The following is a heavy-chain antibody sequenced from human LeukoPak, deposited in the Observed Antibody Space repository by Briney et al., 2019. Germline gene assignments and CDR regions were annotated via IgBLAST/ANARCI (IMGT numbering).Heavy chain of an antibody. CDR1: GXTFSSYG. V-gene: IGHV3-33*01. J-gene: IGHJ4*02. CDR2: IWYDGSNK. CDR3: ARDRMVTYFDY. Sequence: GGSLRLSCAASGXTFSSYGMHWVRQAPGKGLEWVAVIWYDGSNKYYADSVKGRFTISRDNSKNTLYLQMNSLRAEDTAMYYCARDRMVTYFDYWGQGTLVTVSS. D-gene: IGHD5-18*01.